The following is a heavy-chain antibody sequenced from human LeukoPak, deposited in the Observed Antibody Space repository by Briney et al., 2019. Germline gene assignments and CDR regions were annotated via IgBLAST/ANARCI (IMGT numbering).Heavy chain of an antibody. J-gene: IGHJ5*02. Sequence: SETLSLTCTVTGGSISGYHWNWIRLSPGKGLEWIANIFYTGNADYNPSLESRVTISVDTSKNEIYLTLSSVTAADTAIYYCARKTYCSGGRCYGENWFDPWGQGTLVTVSS. CDR1: GGSISGYH. V-gene: IGHV4-59*08. CDR2: IFYTGNA. CDR3: ARKTYCSGGRCYGENWFDP. D-gene: IGHD2-15*01.